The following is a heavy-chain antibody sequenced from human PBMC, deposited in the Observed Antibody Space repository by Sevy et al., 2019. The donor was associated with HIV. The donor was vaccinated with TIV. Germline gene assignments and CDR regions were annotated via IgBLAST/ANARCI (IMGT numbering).Heavy chain of an antibody. CDR1: GYTFTEYY. CDR2: INPQTGGT. Sequence: ASVKVSCKASGYTFTEYYVHWLRQAPGQGLEWMGWINPQTGGTYFAKKFQDRVTLTTATSINAVYMELSGRKFDDTAVCYRARMGDYFDTSGYYPLKYWGLGTLVTVSS. CDR3: ARMGDYFDTSGYYPLKY. J-gene: IGHJ4*02. D-gene: IGHD3-22*01. V-gene: IGHV1-2*02.